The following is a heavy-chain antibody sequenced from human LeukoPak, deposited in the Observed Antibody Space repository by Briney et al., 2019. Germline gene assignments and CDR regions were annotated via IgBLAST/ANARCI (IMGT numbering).Heavy chain of an antibody. V-gene: IGHV4-39*07. CDR1: GGSISSSSYY. Sequence: PSETLSLTCTVSGGSISSSSYYWGWIRQPPGKGLEWIGSIYYSGSTYYNPSLKSRVTISVDTSKNQFSLKLSSVTAADTAVYYCARGSVIVVPPFDYWGQGTLVTVSS. CDR3: ARGSVIVVPPFDY. J-gene: IGHJ4*02. CDR2: IYYSGST. D-gene: IGHD3-22*01.